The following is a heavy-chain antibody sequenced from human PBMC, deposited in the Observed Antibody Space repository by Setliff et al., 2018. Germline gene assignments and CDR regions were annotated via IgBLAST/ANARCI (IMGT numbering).Heavy chain of an antibody. CDR3: ARAQRYFSDTSGYFYDQGRSAFDV. CDR2: ISSTSTYI. CDR1: RFTFSSYY. J-gene: IGHJ3*01. V-gene: IGHV3-21*04. Sequence: PGGSLRLSCVASRFTFSSYYMNWVRQAPGKGLEWVSSISSTSTYIYYADSVKGRFTISRDNAKNSLYLQMNSLGAEDTALYYCARAQRYFSDTSGYFYDQGRSAFDVWGQGTMVTVSS. D-gene: IGHD3-22*01.